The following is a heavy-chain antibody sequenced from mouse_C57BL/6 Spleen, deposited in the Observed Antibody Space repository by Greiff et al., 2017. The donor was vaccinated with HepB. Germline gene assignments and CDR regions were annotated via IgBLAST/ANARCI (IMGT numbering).Heavy chain of an antibody. J-gene: IGHJ4*01. CDR2: INPSSGYT. CDR1: GYTFTSYW. D-gene: IGHD1-1*01. CDR3: ARLDHYYGSAMDY. V-gene: IGHV1-7*01. Sequence: QVQLKQSGAELAKPGASVKLSCKASGYTFTSYWMHWVKQRPGQGLEWIGYINPSSGYTKYNQKFKDKATLTADKSSSTAYMQLSSLTYEDSAVYYCARLDHYYGSAMDYWGQGTSVTVSS.